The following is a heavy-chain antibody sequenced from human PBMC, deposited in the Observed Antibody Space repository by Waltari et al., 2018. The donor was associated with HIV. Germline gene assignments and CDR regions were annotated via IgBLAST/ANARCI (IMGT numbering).Heavy chain of an antibody. Sequence: QVQLVESGGGVVQPGRALELTCAASGLTFSSHNMHWVRQAPGKGLEWVAVISYDGSNKYYADSVKGRFTISRDNSKNTLYLQMNSLRAEDTAVYYCARDQTMTRAFDIWGQGTMVTVSS. CDR2: ISYDGSNK. J-gene: IGHJ3*02. CDR1: GLTFSSHN. D-gene: IGHD3-22*01. CDR3: ARDQTMTRAFDI. V-gene: IGHV3-30*01.